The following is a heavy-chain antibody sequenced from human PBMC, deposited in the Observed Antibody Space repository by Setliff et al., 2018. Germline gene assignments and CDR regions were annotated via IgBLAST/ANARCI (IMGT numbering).Heavy chain of an antibody. CDR3: VKPTWAGEVSSPFAFWFES. J-gene: IGHJ5*01. CDR2: IYYSGTT. CDR1: GGSITSRSYY. V-gene: IGHV4-39*01. D-gene: IGHD3-3*01. Sequence: SETLSLTCSASGGSITSRSYYWGWIRQSPGKGLEWLGTIYYSGTTYYNSSLRSRVSISTDTSKNEFSLRLSSVTAADTAVYYCVKPTWAGEVSSPFAFWFESWGQGTPVTVSS.